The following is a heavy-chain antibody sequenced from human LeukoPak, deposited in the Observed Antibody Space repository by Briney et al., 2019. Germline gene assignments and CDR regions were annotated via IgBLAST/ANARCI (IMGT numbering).Heavy chain of an antibody. V-gene: IGHV1-2*02. D-gene: IGHD6-13*01. CDR2: INPNSGGT. Sequence: ASVKVSCKASGYTFTGYYMHWVRQAPGQGLEWMGWINPNSGGTNYAQKFQGRVTMTRDTSISTAYMELSRLRSDDTAVYYCARASSSSWWGDWFDPWGRGTLVTVSS. CDR3: ARASSSSWWGDWFDP. J-gene: IGHJ5*02. CDR1: GYTFTGYY.